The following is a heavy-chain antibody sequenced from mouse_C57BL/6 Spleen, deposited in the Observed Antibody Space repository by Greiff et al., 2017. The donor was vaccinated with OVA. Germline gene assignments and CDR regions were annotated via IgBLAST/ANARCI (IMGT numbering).Heavy chain of an antibody. J-gene: IGHJ2*01. CDR2: ISSGGSYT. CDR3: ARDYGSSYNFDY. CDR1: GFTFSSYG. V-gene: IGHV5-6*01. Sequence: EVQLVESGGDLVKPGGSLKLSCAASGFTFSSYGMSWVRQTPDKRLEWVATISSGGSYTYYPDSVKGRFTISRDNAKNTLYLQMSSLKSEDTAMYYCARDYGSSYNFDYWGQGTTLTVSS. D-gene: IGHD1-1*01.